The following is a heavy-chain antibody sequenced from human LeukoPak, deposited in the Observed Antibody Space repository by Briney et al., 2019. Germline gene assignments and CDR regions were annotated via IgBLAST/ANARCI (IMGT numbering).Heavy chain of an antibody. CDR1: GGSISSSSYY. CDR3: ARVRGYCSSTSCLYYYYYYMDV. Sequence: SETLSLTCTVSGGSISSSSYYWGWIRQPPGKGLEWIGSIYYSGSTYYNPSLKSRVTISVDTSENQFSLKLSSVTAADTAVYYCARVRGYCSSTSCLYYYYYYMDVWGKGTTVTVSS. V-gene: IGHV4-39*07. CDR2: IYYSGST. D-gene: IGHD2-2*01. J-gene: IGHJ6*03.